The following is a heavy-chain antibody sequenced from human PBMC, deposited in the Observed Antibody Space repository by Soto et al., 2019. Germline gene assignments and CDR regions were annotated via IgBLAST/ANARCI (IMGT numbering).Heavy chain of an antibody. CDR2: INHSGST. D-gene: IGHD4-4*01. CDR3: ARFGYSNTGENGMDV. J-gene: IGHJ6*02. V-gene: IGHV4-34*01. CDR1: GGSFSGYY. Sequence: SETLSLTCAVYGGSFSGYYWSWIRQPPGKGLEWIGEINHSGSTNYNPSLKSRVTISVDTSKNQFSLKLSSVTAADTAVYYCARFGYSNTGENGMDVWGQGTTVTVSS.